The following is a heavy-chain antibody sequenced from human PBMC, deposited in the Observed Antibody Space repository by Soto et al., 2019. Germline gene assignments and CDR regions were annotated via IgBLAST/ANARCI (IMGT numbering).Heavy chain of an antibody. D-gene: IGHD4-17*01. V-gene: IGHV3-66*01. Sequence: EVQLVESGGGLVQPVGSLSLSCAASGFTVGSSYMSWVRQAPGKGLEWVSVLYGGGSSYYADSVKGRCTISRDNRKNTLYLQMKSLTAEDTAVYYCARASIAAVTTIDYWGQGTLVTVSS. CDR2: LYGGGSS. CDR1: GFTVGSSY. CDR3: ARASIAAVTTIDY. J-gene: IGHJ4*02.